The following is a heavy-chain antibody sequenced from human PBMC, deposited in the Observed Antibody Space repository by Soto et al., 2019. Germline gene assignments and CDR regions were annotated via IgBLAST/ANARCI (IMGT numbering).Heavy chain of an antibody. Sequence: QVQLVQSGAEVKNPGASVKVSCQASNYLFGAFGISWVRQAPGQGLEWMGWITPYNGNTHYAEKFKDRVTMTADKSTTTPYMEVRSLTSDDTAVYFCARISARRNDFDVWGQGTVVTVSS. J-gene: IGHJ3*01. CDR1: NYLFGAFG. CDR2: ITPYNGNT. CDR3: ARISARRNDFDV. V-gene: IGHV1-18*01.